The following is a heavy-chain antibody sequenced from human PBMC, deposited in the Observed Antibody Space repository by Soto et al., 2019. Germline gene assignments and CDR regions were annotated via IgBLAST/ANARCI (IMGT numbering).Heavy chain of an antibody. CDR1: GGSFSGYY. D-gene: IGHD5-12*01. CDR2: INHSGRT. Sequence: SETLSLTCAVYGGSFSGYYWSWIRQPPGKGLEWIGEINHSGRTNYNPSLKSRVTISVDTSKNQFSLKLSSVTAADTAVYYCARVSDIVATMEVFDYWGQGTLVTVCS. J-gene: IGHJ4*02. CDR3: ARVSDIVATMEVFDY. V-gene: IGHV4-34*01.